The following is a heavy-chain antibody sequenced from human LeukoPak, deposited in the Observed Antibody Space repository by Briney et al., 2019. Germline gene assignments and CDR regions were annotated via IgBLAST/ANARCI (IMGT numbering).Heavy chain of an antibody. J-gene: IGHJ4*02. CDR2: IYTSGST. Sequence: SETLSLTCTVSDGSISNYYWSWIRQPPGKELEWIGYIYTSGSTNYNPSLKSRVTISVDTSKNQFSLKLSSVTAADTAVYYCARHLTGSSVCIEYWGQGTLVTVSS. D-gene: IGHD2-8*02. CDR1: DGSISNYY. CDR3: ARHLTGSSVCIEY. V-gene: IGHV4-4*09.